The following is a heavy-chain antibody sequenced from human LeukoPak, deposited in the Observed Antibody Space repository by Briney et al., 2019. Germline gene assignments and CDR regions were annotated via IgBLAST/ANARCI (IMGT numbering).Heavy chain of an antibody. D-gene: IGHD2-2*02. CDR1: GYTFTSYY. CDR3: AIDRYCSSTSCHTRAFDI. V-gene: IGHV1-69*13. Sequence: ASVKVSCKASGYTFTSYYMHWVRQAPGQGLEWMGGIIPIFGTANYAQKFQGRVTITADESTSTAYMELSSLRSEDTAVYYCAIDRYCSSTSCHTRAFDIWGQGTMVTVSS. J-gene: IGHJ3*02. CDR2: IIPIFGTA.